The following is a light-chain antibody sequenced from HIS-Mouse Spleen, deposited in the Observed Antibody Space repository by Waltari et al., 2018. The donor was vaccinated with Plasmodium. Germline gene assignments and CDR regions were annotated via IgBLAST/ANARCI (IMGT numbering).Light chain of an antibody. CDR1: QSVTSN. J-gene: IGKJ3*01. CDR2: GAS. CDR3: QQYNNWSFT. V-gene: IGKV3-15*01. Sequence: EIVMTQSPATLSVSPGERAHPFCRASQSVTSNLAWYQQKPGQAPRLLIYGASTRATGIPARFSGSGSGTEFTLTISSLQSEDFAVYYCQQYNNWSFTFGPGTKVDIK.